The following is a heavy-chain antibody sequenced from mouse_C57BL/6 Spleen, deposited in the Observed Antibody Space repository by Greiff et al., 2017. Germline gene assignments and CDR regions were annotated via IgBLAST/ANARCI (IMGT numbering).Heavy chain of an antibody. CDR2: INYDGSST. CDR3: ARDYYYGSSYVEWYFDV. Sequence: EVKVVESEGGLVQPGSSMKLSCTASGFTFSDYYMAWVRQVPEKGLEWVANINYDGSSTYYLDSLKSRFIISRDNAKNILYLQMSSLKSEDTATYYCARDYYYGSSYVEWYFDVWGTGTTVTVSS. V-gene: IGHV5-16*01. CDR1: GFTFSDYY. J-gene: IGHJ1*03. D-gene: IGHD1-1*01.